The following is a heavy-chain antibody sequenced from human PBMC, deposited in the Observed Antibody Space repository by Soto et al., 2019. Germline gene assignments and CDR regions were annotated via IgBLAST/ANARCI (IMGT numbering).Heavy chain of an antibody. D-gene: IGHD6-13*01. CDR3: ARRSSSWYFDY. V-gene: IGHV3-23*01. CDR1: GFTFSSYA. Sequence: EVQLLESGGGWVQPGGSLRLSCAASGFTFSSYAMNWVRQAPGKGLEWVSVISGSGDSTYYADSMKGRFTISRDNSKNTLYLQMNSLRAEDTAVYYCARRSSSWYFDYWGQGTLVTVSS. CDR2: ISGSGDST. J-gene: IGHJ4*02.